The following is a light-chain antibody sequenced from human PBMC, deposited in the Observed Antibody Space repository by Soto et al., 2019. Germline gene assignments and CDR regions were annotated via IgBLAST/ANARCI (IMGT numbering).Light chain of an antibody. CDR1: QSVSSF. J-gene: IGKJ5*01. Sequence: EIVLTQSPATLSLSPGERATLSCRASQSVSSFLAWYQQKPGRAPRLLIYDASNRATGTTARFSGSGSGTDFTLTISSLESEDFAIYYCQQRSNWPTFGQGTRLEIK. V-gene: IGKV3-11*01. CDR2: DAS. CDR3: QQRSNWPT.